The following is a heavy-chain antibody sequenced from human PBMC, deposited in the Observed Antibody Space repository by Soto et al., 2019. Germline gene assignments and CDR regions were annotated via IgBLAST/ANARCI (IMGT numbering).Heavy chain of an antibody. V-gene: IGHV3-9*01. CDR3: AKGEGGSIAADFDY. Sequence: DVQLVESGGGLVQPGRSLRLSCAASGFTFDDYAMHWVRQAPGKGLEWVSGISWNSGSIGYADSVKGRFTISRDNAKNSLYLQMNSLRAEDTALYYCAKGEGGSIAADFDYWGQGTLVTVSS. D-gene: IGHD6-6*01. CDR1: GFTFDDYA. CDR2: ISWNSGSI. J-gene: IGHJ4*02.